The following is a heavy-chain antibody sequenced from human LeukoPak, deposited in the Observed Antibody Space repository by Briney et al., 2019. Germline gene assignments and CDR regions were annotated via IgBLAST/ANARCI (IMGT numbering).Heavy chain of an antibody. CDR3: AREVVDYDILTGYYFVGWFDP. CDR1: GYTFTSYG. J-gene: IGHJ5*02. CDR2: ISAYNGNT. V-gene: IGHV1-18*01. D-gene: IGHD3-9*01. Sequence: ASVKVSCKASGYTFTSYGISWVRQAPGQGLEWMGWISAYNGNTNYAQKLQGRVTMTTDTSTSTAYMELRSLRSDDTAVYYCAREVVDYDILTGYYFVGWFDPWGQGTLVTVSS.